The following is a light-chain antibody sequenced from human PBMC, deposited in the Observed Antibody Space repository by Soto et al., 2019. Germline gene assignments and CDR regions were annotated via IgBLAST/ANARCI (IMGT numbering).Light chain of an antibody. V-gene: IGLV2-14*01. Sequence: QSVLTQPASVSGSPGQSITISCIGTSSDVGGYNYVSWYQQHPGKAPKFMIYDVSNRPSGVSNRFSGSKSGNTASLTISGLQAEDEADYYCCSYTTSNTRQIVFGTGTKATVL. CDR1: SSDVGGYNY. CDR3: CSYTTSNTRQIV. J-gene: IGLJ1*01. CDR2: DVS.